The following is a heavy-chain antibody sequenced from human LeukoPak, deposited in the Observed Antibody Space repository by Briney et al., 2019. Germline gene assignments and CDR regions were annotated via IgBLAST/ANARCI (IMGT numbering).Heavy chain of an antibody. CDR3: ARVVGSSGCKHFDY. CDR2: ISYDGSNK. Sequence: GGSLRLSCAASGFTFSSYAMHWVRQAPGKGLEWVAVISYDGSNKYYADSVKGRSTISRDNSKNTLYLQMNSLRAEDTAVYYCARVVGSSGCKHFDYWGQGTLVTVSS. V-gene: IGHV3-30*04. D-gene: IGHD3-22*01. J-gene: IGHJ4*02. CDR1: GFTFSSYA.